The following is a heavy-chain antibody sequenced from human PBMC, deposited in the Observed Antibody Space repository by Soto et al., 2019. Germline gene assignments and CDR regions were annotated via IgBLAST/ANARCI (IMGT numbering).Heavy chain of an antibody. CDR3: AKDAANYYYYYMDV. Sequence: EVQLVESGGGLVQPGRSLRLSCAASGFTFDDYAMHWVRQAPGKGLEWVSGISWNSGSIGYADSVKGRFTISRDNAKNSLYLQMNSLRAEDTALYYYAKDAANYYYYYMDVWGKGTTVTVSS. D-gene: IGHD6-13*01. CDR1: GFTFDDYA. V-gene: IGHV3-9*01. CDR2: ISWNSGSI. J-gene: IGHJ6*03.